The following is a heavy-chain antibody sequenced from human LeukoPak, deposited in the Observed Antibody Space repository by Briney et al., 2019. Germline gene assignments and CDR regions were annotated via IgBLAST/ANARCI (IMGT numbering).Heavy chain of an antibody. D-gene: IGHD6-19*01. Sequence: ASVKVSCKASGYTSTNYYIHWMRQAPGQGLEWMGIINPSGGSNSNAQNFQGRVTMTRDTTTSTVYMEMSSLRDEDTALYYCATVGDSSNSWFDPWGQGTLVTVSS. CDR3: ATVGDSSNSWFDP. CDR1: GYTSTNYY. V-gene: IGHV1-46*01. CDR2: INPSGGSN. J-gene: IGHJ5*02.